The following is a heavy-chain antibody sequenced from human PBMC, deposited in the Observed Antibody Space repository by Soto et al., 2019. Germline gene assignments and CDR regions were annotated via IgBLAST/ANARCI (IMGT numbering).Heavy chain of an antibody. CDR3: ARAFGYFDY. D-gene: IGHD3-10*01. CDR1: GFSFSSYA. V-gene: IGHV3-30-3*01. J-gene: IGHJ4*02. CDR2: ISYDGSNK. Sequence: LRLSCAASGFSFSSYAMHWVRQSPGKGLEWVAVISYDGSNKYYADSVKGRFTISRDNSKNTLYLQMNSLRAEDTAVYYCARAFGYFDYWGQGTLVTVSS.